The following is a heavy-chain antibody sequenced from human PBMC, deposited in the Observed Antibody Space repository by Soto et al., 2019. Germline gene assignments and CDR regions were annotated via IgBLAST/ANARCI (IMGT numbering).Heavy chain of an antibody. D-gene: IGHD6-13*01. CDR2: IYYSGST. CDR3: ARVGHSSSWCGPYYYYYYMDV. Sequence: SETLSLTCTVSGGSISSYYWSWIRQPPGKGLEWIGYIYYSGSTNYNPSLNSRVTISADTSKNQFSLKLSSVTAADTAVYYCARVGHSSSWCGPYYYYYYMDVWGKGTTVTVSS. V-gene: IGHV4-59*12. J-gene: IGHJ6*03. CDR1: GGSISSYY.